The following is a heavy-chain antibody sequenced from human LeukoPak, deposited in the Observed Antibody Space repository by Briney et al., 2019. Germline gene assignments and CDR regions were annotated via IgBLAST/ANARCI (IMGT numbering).Heavy chain of an antibody. CDR3: AREGGYDSSFDY. CDR2: IYYSGST. CDR1: GGSTSSYY. Sequence: PSETLSLTCTVSGGSTSSYYWSWIRQPPGKGLEWIGYIYYSGSTNYNPSLKSRVTIPVDTSKNQFSLKLSSVTAADTAVYYCAREGGYDSSFDYWGQGTLVTVSS. J-gene: IGHJ4*02. D-gene: IGHD5-12*01. V-gene: IGHV4-59*01.